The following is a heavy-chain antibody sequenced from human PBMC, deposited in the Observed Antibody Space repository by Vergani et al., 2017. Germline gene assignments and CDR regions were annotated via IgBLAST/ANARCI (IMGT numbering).Heavy chain of an antibody. Sequence: QVQLQESGPGLVKPSETLSLTCTVSGGSISSYYWSWIRQPPGKGLEWIGYIYYSGSTNYNPSLKSRVTISVDTSKNQFSLKLSSVTAADTAVYYCARGDYGDYAYYYYYYMDVWGKGTTVTVYS. CDR1: GGSISSYY. J-gene: IGHJ6*03. V-gene: IGHV4-59*08. CDR3: ARGDYGDYAYYYYYYMDV. D-gene: IGHD4-17*01. CDR2: IYYSGST.